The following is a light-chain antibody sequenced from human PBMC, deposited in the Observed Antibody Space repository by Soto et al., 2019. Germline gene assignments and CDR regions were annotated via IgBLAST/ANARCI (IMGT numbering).Light chain of an antibody. CDR3: QQYNNWPFH. CDR1: QIVSSN. CDR2: VAS. V-gene: IGKV3-15*01. Sequence: EIVMTQSPATLSVSPGERATLSCRAIQIVSSNLAWYQQKLGQVPRLLIFVASTRAFVFPARFSGIGFGTEFTFTISSLQSEDFAVYYCQQYNNWPFHFGQGTRLEIK. J-gene: IGKJ5*01.